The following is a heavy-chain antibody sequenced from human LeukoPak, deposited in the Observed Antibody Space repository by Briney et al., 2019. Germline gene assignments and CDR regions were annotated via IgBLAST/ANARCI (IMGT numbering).Heavy chain of an antibody. CDR3: ASGGYNPYFDY. CDR2: IYSGGST. J-gene: IGHJ4*02. CDR1: GFTVSSNY. D-gene: IGHD5-24*01. Sequence: GGSLRLSCAASGFTVSSNYMSWVRQAPGKGLEWVSVIYSGGSTYYAGSVKGRFTISRDNSKNTLYLQMNSLRAEDTAVYYCASGGYNPYFDYWGQGTLVTVSS. V-gene: IGHV3-53*01.